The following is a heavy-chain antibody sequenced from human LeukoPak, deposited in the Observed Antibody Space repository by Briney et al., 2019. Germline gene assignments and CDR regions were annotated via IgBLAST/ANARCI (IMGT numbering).Heavy chain of an antibody. CDR3: ARQKQQLVGIDY. D-gene: IGHD6-13*01. V-gene: IGHV4-39*01. Sequence: SETLSLTCTVSGGSISSSSYYWGWIRQPPGKGLEWIGSIYYSGSTYHNPSLKSRVTISVDTSKNQFSLKLSSVTAADTAVYYCARQKQQLVGIDYWGQGTLVTVSS. CDR2: IYYSGST. J-gene: IGHJ4*02. CDR1: GGSISSSSYY.